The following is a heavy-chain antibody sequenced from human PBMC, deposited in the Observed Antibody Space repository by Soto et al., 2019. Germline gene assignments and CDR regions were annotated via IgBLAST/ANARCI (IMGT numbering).Heavy chain of an antibody. CDR2: INPNTGVT. J-gene: IGHJ3*02. V-gene: IGHV1-2*02. CDR3: ALGPQLNSPSGGFYN. Sequence: QVQLVQSGAEVKKPGTSVKVSCKASAFTVYYLHWVRQAPGQGLQWMGRINPNTGVTNYAQQFQGKGTMTSYQFTTKVFMGPANLYFYDRAGQFLALGPQLNSPSGGFYNWGQGTLVTVSS. CDR1: AFTVYY. D-gene: IGHD2-8*02.